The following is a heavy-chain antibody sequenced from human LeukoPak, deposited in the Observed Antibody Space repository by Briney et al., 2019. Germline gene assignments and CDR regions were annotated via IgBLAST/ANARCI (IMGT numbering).Heavy chain of an antibody. V-gene: IGHV3-43D*03. CDR3: AKAPVTTCSGAYCYPFDY. D-gene: IGHD2-15*01. CDR1: GFTFDDYA. Sequence: GGSLRLSCAASGFTFDDYAMHWVRQAPGKGLEWVSLISWDGGSTYYADSVKGRFTISRDNSKNPLYLQMNSLRAEDAAVYYCAKAPVTTCSGAYCYPFDYWGQGTLVTVSS. CDR2: ISWDGGST. J-gene: IGHJ4*02.